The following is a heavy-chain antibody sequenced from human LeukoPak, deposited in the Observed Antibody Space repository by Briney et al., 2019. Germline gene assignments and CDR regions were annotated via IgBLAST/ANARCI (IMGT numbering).Heavy chain of an antibody. Sequence: ASVKVSCKASGYTFTGYYMHWVRQAPGQGLEWMGWINPNSGGTHYAQKFQGRVTMTRDTSISTAYMELSSLRSEDTAVYYCARRGIAAAGKGYYYYYYYMDVWGKGTTVTVSS. CDR3: ARRGIAAAGKGYYYYYYYMDV. J-gene: IGHJ6*03. CDR2: INPNSGGT. CDR1: GYTFTGYY. V-gene: IGHV1-2*02. D-gene: IGHD6-13*01.